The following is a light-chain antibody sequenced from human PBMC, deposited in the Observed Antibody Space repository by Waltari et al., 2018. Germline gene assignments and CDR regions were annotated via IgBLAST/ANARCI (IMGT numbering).Light chain of an antibody. CDR1: QRVLYSSNNKNY. J-gene: IGKJ4*01. CDR2: WAS. Sequence: DIVMTQSPDSLAVSLGERATINCQSSQRVLYSSNNKNYLAWYQQKPGQPPKLLIYWASTRESGVPYRFSGSGSGTDFTLTISSLQAEDVAVYYCQQYYSTPLTFGGGTKVEIK. CDR3: QQYYSTPLT. V-gene: IGKV4-1*01.